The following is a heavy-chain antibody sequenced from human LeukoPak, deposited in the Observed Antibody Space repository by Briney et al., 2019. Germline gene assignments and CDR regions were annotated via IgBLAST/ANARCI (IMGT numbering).Heavy chain of an antibody. CDR3: ARDTYYYDSSGYFAS. CDR1: GFTFDDYG. Sequence: WGSLRLACAASGFTFDDYGMTWVRQAPGKGLEWVSGLNWNGGSTGYADSVKGRFTISRDNAKNSLYLQMNSLRAEDTALYYCARDTYYYDSSGYFASWGEGTLVTVSS. V-gene: IGHV3-20*04. J-gene: IGHJ4*02. D-gene: IGHD3-22*01. CDR2: LNWNGGST.